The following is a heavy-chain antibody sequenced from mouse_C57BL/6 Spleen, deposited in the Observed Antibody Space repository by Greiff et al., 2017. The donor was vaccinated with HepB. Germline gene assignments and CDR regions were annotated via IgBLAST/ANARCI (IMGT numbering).Heavy chain of an antibody. V-gene: IGHV5-4*01. CDR3: ARDRLRAFGYFGV. J-gene: IGHJ1*03. CDR2: ISDGGSYT. Sequence: EVKLVESGGGLVKPGGSLKLSCAASGFTFSSYAMSWVRQTPEKRLEWVATISDGGSYTYYPDNVKGRFTISRDNAKNNLYLQMSHLKSEDTAMYYCARDRLRAFGYFGVWGTGTTVTVSS. D-gene: IGHD1-1*01. CDR1: GFTFSSYA.